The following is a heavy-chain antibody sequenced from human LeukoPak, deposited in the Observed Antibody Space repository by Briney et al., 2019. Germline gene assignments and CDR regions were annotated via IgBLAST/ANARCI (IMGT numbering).Heavy chain of an antibody. CDR1: GDSVSSDSAA. CDR3: ARDRDWYYFDC. V-gene: IGHV6-1*01. CDR2: TYYRSKWFS. Sequence: SQTLSLTCAASGDSVSSDSAAWSWIRQSPSRGLEWLGRTYYRSKWFSDYAVSMRGRITINPDTSKNQFSLQLNSVTPGNTAVYYCARDRDWYYFDCWGQGTLVIVSS. D-gene: IGHD3/OR15-3a*01. J-gene: IGHJ4*02.